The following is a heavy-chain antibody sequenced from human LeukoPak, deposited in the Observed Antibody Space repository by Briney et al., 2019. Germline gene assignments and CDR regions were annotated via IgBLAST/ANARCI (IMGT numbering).Heavy chain of an antibody. J-gene: IGHJ4*02. V-gene: IGHV4-34*01. CDR2: INHSGST. CDR1: GGSFSGCY. Sequence: SETLSLTCAVYGGSFSGCYWSWIRQPPGKGLEWIGEINHSGSTNYNPSLKSRVTISVDTSKNQFSLKLSSVTAADTAVYYCARGIVGAPDYWGQGTLVTVSS. CDR3: ARGIVGAPDY. D-gene: IGHD1-26*01.